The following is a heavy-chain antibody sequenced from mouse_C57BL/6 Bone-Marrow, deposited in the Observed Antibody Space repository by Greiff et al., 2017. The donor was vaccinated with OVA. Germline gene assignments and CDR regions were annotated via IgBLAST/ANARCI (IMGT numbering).Heavy chain of an antibody. CDR2: IWTGGGT. V-gene: IGHV2-9-1*01. CDR3: ARGYYYGSSYDWYFDV. Sequence: VQGVESGPGLVAPSQSLSITCTVSGFSLTSYAISWVRQPPGKGLEWLGVIWTGGGTNYNSALKSRLSISKDNSKSQVFLKMNSLQTDDTARYYCARGYYYGSSYDWYFDVWGTGTTVTVSS. D-gene: IGHD1-1*01. J-gene: IGHJ1*03. CDR1: GFSLTSYA.